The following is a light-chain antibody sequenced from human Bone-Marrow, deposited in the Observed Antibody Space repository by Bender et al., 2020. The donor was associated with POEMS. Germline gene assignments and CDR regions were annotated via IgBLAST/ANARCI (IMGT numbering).Light chain of an antibody. Sequence: SALTQPASVSGSPGQSITISCSGTSIDVGTYNSVSCYQQHPGKAPRFIIFGGNKRPSGVSNRFSGFESRNTGSLTISGLQAEHEADYYHCSYGPHVVFDGRAK. J-gene: IGLJ3*02. V-gene: IGLV2-23*01. CDR1: SIDVGTYNS. CDR3: CSYGPHVV. CDR2: GGN.